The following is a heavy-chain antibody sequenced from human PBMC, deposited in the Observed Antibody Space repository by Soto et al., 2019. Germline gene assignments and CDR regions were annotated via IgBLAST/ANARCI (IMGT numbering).Heavy chain of an antibody. J-gene: IGHJ5*02. CDR1: GGSISSDGYS. CDR3: ARSKVEGLNP. D-gene: IGHD2-15*01. Sequence: SETLSLTCAVSGGSISSDGYSWSWIRQPPVKGLECIGYIYHDGSAYYNPSLRSRVTISVDKSNNQFSLKLSSVTAADTAVYFCARSKVEGLNPSGQGTLVT. CDR2: IYHDGSA. V-gene: IGHV4-30-2*01.